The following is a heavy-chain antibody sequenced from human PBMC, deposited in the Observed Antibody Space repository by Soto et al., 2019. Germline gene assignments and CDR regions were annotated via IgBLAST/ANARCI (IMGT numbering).Heavy chain of an antibody. CDR3: ARERSSGYCISTSCYVPDAFDI. J-gene: IGHJ3*02. V-gene: IGHV3-21*01. Sequence: GGSLRLSCAASGFTFSSYSMNWVRQAPGKGLEWVSSISSSSSYIYYADSVKGRFTISRDNAKNSLYLQMNSLRAEDTAVYYCARERSSGYCISTSCYVPDAFDIWGQGTMVTVSS. D-gene: IGHD2-2*03. CDR2: ISSSSSYI. CDR1: GFTFSSYS.